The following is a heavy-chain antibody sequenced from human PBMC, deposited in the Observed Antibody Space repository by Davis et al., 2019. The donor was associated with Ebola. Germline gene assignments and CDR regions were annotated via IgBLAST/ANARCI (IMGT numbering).Heavy chain of an antibody. V-gene: IGHV1-69*04. CDR2: IITILGIA. CDR1: GYTSTSYG. Sequence: SVKVSCKASGYTSTSYGISWVRQAPGQVLEWMGRIITILGIANYAQKFQGRVTITADKSTSTAYMELSSLRSEDTAVYYCARDNGNRRLQLGGFDYWGQGTMVTVSS. J-gene: IGHJ4*02. CDR3: ARDNGNRRLQLGGFDY. D-gene: IGHD5-24*01.